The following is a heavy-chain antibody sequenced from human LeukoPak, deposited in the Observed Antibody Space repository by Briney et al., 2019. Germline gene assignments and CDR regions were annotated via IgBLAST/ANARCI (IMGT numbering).Heavy chain of an antibody. V-gene: IGHV3-30*18. CDR3: AKDIRYFDWSTGY. D-gene: IGHD3-9*01. CDR1: GFTFSSYG. J-gene: IGHJ4*02. Sequence: GGSLRLSCAASGFTFSSYGMHWVRQAPGKGLEGVAVISYDGSNKYYADSVKGRFTISRDNSKNTLYLQMNSLRAEDTAVYYCAKDIRYFDWSTGYWGQGTLVTVSS. CDR2: ISYDGSNK.